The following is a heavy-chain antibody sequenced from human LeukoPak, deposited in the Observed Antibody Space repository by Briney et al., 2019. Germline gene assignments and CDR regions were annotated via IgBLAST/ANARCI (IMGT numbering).Heavy chain of an antibody. J-gene: IGHJ4*02. CDR3: ARGVVGEYSYGIWFHL. D-gene: IGHD5-18*01. CDR2: IYTSGST. Sequence: SETLSFNCTVSGGSISSYYWSWIRQPAGKGLEWIGRIYTSGSTNYNPSLKSRVTMSVDTSKNQFSLKLSSVTAADTAVYYCARGVVGEYSYGIWFHLWGQGTLVTVSS. CDR1: GGSISSYY. V-gene: IGHV4-4*07.